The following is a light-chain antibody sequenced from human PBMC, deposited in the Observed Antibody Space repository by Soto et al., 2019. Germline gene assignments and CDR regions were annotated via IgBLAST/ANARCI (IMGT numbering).Light chain of an antibody. CDR2: AAS. CDR3: PLSDSTPNT. J-gene: IGKJ2*01. V-gene: IGKV1-5*01. Sequence: TQITHGRPTLSATEGDRVTITCRASQTISSGLAWYQLKPGKAPKLRIYAASSLQSGVPSRFSGSGSGTDFTLTIICLQAEDCTRYCSPLSDSTPNTLDQGTRLDVK. CDR1: QTISSG.